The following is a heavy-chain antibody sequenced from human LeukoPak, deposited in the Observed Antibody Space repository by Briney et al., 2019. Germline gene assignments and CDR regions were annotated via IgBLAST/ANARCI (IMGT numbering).Heavy chain of an antibody. CDR1: GFTVSSNY. J-gene: IGHJ6*02. Sequence: GGAVRLSCATSGFTVSSNYMSWVRQAPGKGLEWVSVIYSGGSTYYADSGKGGFTICRDNSKNTLYLQMNSLRAEDTAVYYCATSGVGSRLDVWGQGTTVPVSS. CDR3: ATSGVGSRLDV. D-gene: IGHD7-27*01. V-gene: IGHV3-53*01. CDR2: IYSGGST.